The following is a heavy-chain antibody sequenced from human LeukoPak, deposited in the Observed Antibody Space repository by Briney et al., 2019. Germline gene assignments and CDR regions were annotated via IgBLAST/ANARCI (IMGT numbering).Heavy chain of an antibody. Sequence: SETLSLTCTVSGGSISGHYWSWIRQPPGKGLEWIGYIYYSGSTNYNPSLKSRVTISVDTSKNQFSLKLSSVTAADTAVYYRALYFTSSFSWFDPWGQGTLVTVSS. V-gene: IGHV4-59*11. CDR1: GGSISGHY. CDR3: ALYFTSSFSWFDP. J-gene: IGHJ5*02. D-gene: IGHD6-6*01. CDR2: IYYSGST.